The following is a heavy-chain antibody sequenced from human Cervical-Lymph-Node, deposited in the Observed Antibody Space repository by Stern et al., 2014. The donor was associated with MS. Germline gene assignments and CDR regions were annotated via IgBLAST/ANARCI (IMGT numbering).Heavy chain of an antibody. CDR1: GLTFSSTT. V-gene: IGHV3-30-3*01. J-gene: IGHJ3*02. Sequence: VQLVQSGGGVVQPGRSLCLSCAASGLTFSSTTMYWVRQAPGKGLDWVAVWSYVGNISFLADYVRGRFIVSRQNAKNAVYVERNSRRHEDAAVYYCARGGPWNAFDIWGQVTLVTVSS. CDR3: ARGGPWNAFDI. CDR2: WSYVGNIS.